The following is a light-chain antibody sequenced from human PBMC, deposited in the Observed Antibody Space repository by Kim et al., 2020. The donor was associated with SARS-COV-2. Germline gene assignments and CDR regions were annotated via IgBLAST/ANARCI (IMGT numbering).Light chain of an antibody. V-gene: IGLV3-10*01. J-gene: IGLJ2*01. CDR2: EDT. Sequence: VSPGKTARITCSGDALPKKYAFWYQQKSGQAPVLVIYEDTKRPSGIPERFSGSSSGTMAILTISGAQVEDEGDYYCYSRDSSGNSIFGGGTQLTVL. CDR1: ALPKKY. CDR3: YSRDSSGNSI.